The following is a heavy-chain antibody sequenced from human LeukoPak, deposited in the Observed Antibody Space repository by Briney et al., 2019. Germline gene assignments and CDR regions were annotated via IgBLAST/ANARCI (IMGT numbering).Heavy chain of an antibody. CDR1: GGSISSSSYY. Sequence: SETLSLTCTVSGGSISSSSYYWGWIRQPPGKGLEWIGSINYSGSTYYNTSLKSRVTISVDTSKNQFSLKLSSVTAADTAVYYCARGVQLWFYHYYYMDVWGKGTTVTVSS. CDR3: ARGVQLWFYHYYYMDV. V-gene: IGHV4-39*01. J-gene: IGHJ6*03. CDR2: INYSGST. D-gene: IGHD5-18*01.